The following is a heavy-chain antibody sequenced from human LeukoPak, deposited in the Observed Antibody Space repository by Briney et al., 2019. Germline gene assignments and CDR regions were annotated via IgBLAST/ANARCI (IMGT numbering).Heavy chain of an antibody. CDR1: GGTFSSYA. J-gene: IGHJ4*02. D-gene: IGHD5-24*01. Sequence: SVKVSCKASGGTFSSYAISWVRQAPGQGLEWMGRIIPILGIANYAQKFQGRVTITADKSTSTAYMELSSLRSEDTAVYYCARSNGERWLILVGFTDFDYWGQGTLVTVSS. V-gene: IGHV1-69*04. CDR3: ARSNGERWLILVGFTDFDY. CDR2: IIPILGIA.